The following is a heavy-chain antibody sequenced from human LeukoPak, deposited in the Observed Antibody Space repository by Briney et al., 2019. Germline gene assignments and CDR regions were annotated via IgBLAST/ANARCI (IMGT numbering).Heavy chain of an antibody. J-gene: IGHJ5*02. CDR1: GFTFSSYS. V-gene: IGHV3-21*01. CDR3: ARDYDFSDYYDSSGYYSPLRP. Sequence: PGGSLRLSCAASGFTFSSYSMNWVRQAPGKGLEWVSSISSSSSYIYYADSVKGLFTISRDNAKNSLYLQMNSLRAEDTAVYYCARDYDFSDYYDSSGYYSPLRPWGQGTLVTVSS. CDR2: ISSSSSYI. D-gene: IGHD3-22*01.